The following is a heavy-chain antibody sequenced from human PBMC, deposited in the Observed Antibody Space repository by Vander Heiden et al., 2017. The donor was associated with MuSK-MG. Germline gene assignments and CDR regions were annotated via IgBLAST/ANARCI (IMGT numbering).Heavy chain of an antibody. Sequence: EVRLLESGEALVQPGGSLRLSGAAPAFTFRSYAMSWVRQAPGKGLEWVSAISGSGGSTYYADSVKGRFTISRDNSKNTLYLQMNSLRAEDTAVYYCARAYYYGSGSPNWFDPWGQGTLVTVSS. V-gene: IGHV3-23*01. J-gene: IGHJ5*02. CDR2: ISGSGGST. D-gene: IGHD3-10*01. CDR1: AFTFRSYA. CDR3: ARAYYYGSGSPNWFDP.